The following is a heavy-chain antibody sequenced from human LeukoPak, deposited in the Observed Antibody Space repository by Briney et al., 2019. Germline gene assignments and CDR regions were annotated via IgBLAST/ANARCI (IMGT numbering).Heavy chain of an antibody. CDR2: ISAYNGNI. Sequence: ASVKVSCKASGYTFTSYGISRVRQALGQGLEWMGWISAYNGNINYVQKLQGRVTMTTDTSTSTAYMELRSLRSDDTAVYYCARDTDIVATTPDWYFDLWGRGTLVTVSS. V-gene: IGHV1-18*01. J-gene: IGHJ2*01. CDR1: GYTFTSYG. D-gene: IGHD5-12*01. CDR3: ARDTDIVATTPDWYFDL.